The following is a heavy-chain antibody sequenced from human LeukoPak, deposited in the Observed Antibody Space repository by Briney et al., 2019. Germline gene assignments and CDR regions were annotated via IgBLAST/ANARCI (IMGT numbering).Heavy chain of an antibody. J-gene: IGHJ4*02. CDR1: GYTFTGYY. CDR2: INPNSGGT. Sequence: ASVKVSCKASGYTFTGYYMHWVRQAPGQGLERMGWINPNSGGTNYAQKFQGRVTMTRDTSISTAYMELSRLRSDDTAVYYCARLLRTPVGRTGGGSSWDPNDYWGQGTLVTVSS. V-gene: IGHV1-2*02. CDR3: ARLLRTPVGRTGGGSSWDPNDY. D-gene: IGHD6-13*01.